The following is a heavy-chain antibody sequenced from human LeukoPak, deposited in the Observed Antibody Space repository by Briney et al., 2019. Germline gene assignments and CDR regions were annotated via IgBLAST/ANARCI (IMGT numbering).Heavy chain of an antibody. CDR1: GLTFSSYW. J-gene: IGHJ4*02. V-gene: IGHV3-7*01. D-gene: IGHD2-2*01. CDR3: ATQSTTPDY. CDR2: IKQDGSEK. Sequence: GGSLRLSCAASGLTFSSYWMSWVRQAPGKGLEWVANIKQDGSEKYYVDSVKGRFTISRDNAKNSLYLQMNSLRAEDTAVYYCATQSTTPDYWGQGTLVTVSS.